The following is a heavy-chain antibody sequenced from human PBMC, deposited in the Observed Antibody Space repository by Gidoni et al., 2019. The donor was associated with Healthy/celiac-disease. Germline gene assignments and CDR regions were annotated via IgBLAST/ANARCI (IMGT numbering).Heavy chain of an antibody. CDR1: GGSFSGYY. V-gene: IGHV4-34*01. CDR2: INHSGST. D-gene: IGHD2-2*01. Sequence: QVQLQQWGAGLLKPSETLSLTCAVYGGSFSGYYWSWIRQPPGKGLEWIGEINHSGSTNYNPSRKSRVTISVDTSKNQFSLKLSSVTAADTAVYYCARTPPRRYCSSTSCQKKGFDYWGQGTLVTVSS. J-gene: IGHJ4*02. CDR3: ARTPPRRYCSSTSCQKKGFDY.